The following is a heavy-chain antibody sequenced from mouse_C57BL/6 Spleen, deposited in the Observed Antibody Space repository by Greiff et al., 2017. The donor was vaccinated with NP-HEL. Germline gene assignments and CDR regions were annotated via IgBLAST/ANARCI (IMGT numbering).Heavy chain of an antibody. Sequence: QVQLKQSGPELVKPGASVKISCKASGYSFTSYYIHWVKQRPGQGLEWIGWIYPGSGNTKYNEKFKGKATLTADTSSSTAYMQLSSLTSEDSAVYDCARDYGSSYAMDYWGQGTSVTVSS. J-gene: IGHJ4*01. D-gene: IGHD1-1*01. CDR3: ARDYGSSYAMDY. CDR2: IYPGSGNT. V-gene: IGHV1-66*01. CDR1: GYSFTSYY.